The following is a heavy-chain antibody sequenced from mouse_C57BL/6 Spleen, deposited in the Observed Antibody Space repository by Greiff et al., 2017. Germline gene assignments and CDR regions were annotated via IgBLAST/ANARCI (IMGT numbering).Heavy chain of an antibody. Sequence: EVQRVESGAGLVKPGGSLKLSCAASGFTFSSYAMSWVRQTPEKRLEWVAYISSGGDYIYYADTVKGRFTISKDNARNTLYLQMGSLKSEDTAMYYCTSEELEGYYAMDYWGQGTSVTVSS. CDR3: TSEELEGYYAMDY. V-gene: IGHV5-9-1*02. CDR2: ISSGGDYI. J-gene: IGHJ4*01. CDR1: GFTFSSYA. D-gene: IGHD4-1*01.